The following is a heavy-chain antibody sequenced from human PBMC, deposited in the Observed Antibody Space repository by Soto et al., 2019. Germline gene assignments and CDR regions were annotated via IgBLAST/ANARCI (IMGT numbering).Heavy chain of an antibody. D-gene: IGHD5-18*01. Sequence: GGSLRLSCAASGFTFSNAWMNWVRQAPGKGLEWVGRIKSKTDGGTTDYAAPVKGRFTISRDDSKNTLYLQMNSLKTEDTAVYYCTTGGELWIQLWGYCYGMDVWGRGTTVTVSS. J-gene: IGHJ6*02. CDR1: GFTFSNAW. CDR2: IKSKTDGGTT. V-gene: IGHV3-15*07. CDR3: TTGGELWIQLWGYCYGMDV.